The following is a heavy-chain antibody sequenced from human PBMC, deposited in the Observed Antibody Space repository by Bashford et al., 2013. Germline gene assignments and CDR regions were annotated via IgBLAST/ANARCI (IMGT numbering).Heavy chain of an antibody. D-gene: IGHD3-10*01. J-gene: IGHJ4*02. CDR3: ALRDSYNNRDY. CDR2: ITRKDDSP. CDR1: GFTFSDYA. Sequence: GGSLRLSCAASGFTFSDYAMTWFRQAPGKGLEWVSSITRKDDSPYYADSVKGRFSISRDKSKNTLYLQMNFLRAEDTAVYFCALRDSYNNRDYWGRGTLVTVSS. V-gene: IGHV3-23*01.